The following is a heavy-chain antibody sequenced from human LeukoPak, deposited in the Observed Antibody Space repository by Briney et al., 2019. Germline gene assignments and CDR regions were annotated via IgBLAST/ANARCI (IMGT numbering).Heavy chain of an antibody. CDR1: GYTFTGYY. J-gene: IGHJ5*02. CDR2: INPNSGGT. V-gene: IGHV1-2*02. D-gene: IGHD3-10*01. CDR3: ARSRMVRGVMSWFDP. Sequence: GASVKVSYKASGYTFTGYYMHWVRQAPGPGLEWMGWINPNSGGTNYAQKFQGRVTMTRDTSISTAYMELSRLRSDDTAVYYCARSRMVRGVMSWFDPWGQGTLVTVSS.